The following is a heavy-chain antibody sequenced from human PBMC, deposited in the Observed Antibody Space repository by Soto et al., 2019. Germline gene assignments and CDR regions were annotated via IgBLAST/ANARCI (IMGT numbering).Heavy chain of an antibody. CDR2: IRNRANSYAT. D-gene: IGHD3-10*01. V-gene: IGHV3-72*01. CDR1: GLSFSDHY. Sequence: EVQLVESGGGFVQPGGSLRLSCAASGLSFSDHYMDWVRQAPGRGLEWVGRIRNRANSYATEYAASVEGRFTISREDSKNSLYLQMNSLKIEATAVYYCASSWFVVAKYFDYWGQGILVTVSS. J-gene: IGHJ4*02. CDR3: ASSWFVVAKYFDY.